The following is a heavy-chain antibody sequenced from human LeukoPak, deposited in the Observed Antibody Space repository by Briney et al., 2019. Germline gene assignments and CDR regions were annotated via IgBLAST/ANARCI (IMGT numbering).Heavy chain of an antibody. CDR1: GGSLSFYY. D-gene: IGHD6-19*01. Sequence: PSETLSLTCGVSGGSLSFYYWSWIRQSPGKGLEWIAEISQNGDSNYNMSLKSRVTISLDKSKNQVSLKLNSVTAADTAVYYCARDAGYSSGWIYYYYYYMDVWGKGTTVTISS. J-gene: IGHJ6*03. CDR2: ISQNGDS. CDR3: ARDAGYSSGWIYYYYYYMDV. V-gene: IGHV4-34*01.